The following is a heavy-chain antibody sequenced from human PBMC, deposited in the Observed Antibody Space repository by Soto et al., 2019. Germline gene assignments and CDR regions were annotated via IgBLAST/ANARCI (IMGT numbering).Heavy chain of an antibody. Sequence: KTSATLSLTCTVSGGSISSYYWSWIRQPPGKGLEWIGYIYYSGSTNYNPSLKSRVTISVDTSKNQFSLKLSSVTAADTAVYYCARRYGYAFDIWGQGTMVTVS. J-gene: IGHJ3*02. CDR1: GGSISSYY. CDR3: ARRYGYAFDI. CDR2: IYYSGST. D-gene: IGHD4-17*01. V-gene: IGHV4-59*01.